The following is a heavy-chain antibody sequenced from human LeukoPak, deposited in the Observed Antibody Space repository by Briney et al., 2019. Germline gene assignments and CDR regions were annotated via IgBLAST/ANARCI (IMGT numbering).Heavy chain of an antibody. CDR1: GFTFSSYS. CDR2: ISSSSSYI. V-gene: IGHV3-21*01. CDR3: ARAPNAMGDFRTDV. J-gene: IGHJ6*04. Sequence: GGSLRLSCAASGFTFSSYSMNWVRQAPGKGLDWVSSISSSSSYIYYADSVKGRFTISRDNAKNSLYLQMNSLRAEDTAVYYCARAPNAMGDFRTDVWGKGTTVTVSS. D-gene: IGHD3-3*01.